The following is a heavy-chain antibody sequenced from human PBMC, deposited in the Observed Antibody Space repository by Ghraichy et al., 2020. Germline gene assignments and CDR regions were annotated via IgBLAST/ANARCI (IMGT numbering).Heavy chain of an antibody. CDR3: AKDDDFRSYYYYGMDV. CDR1: GFTFSSYA. Sequence: GGSLRLSCAASGFTFSSYAMSWVRQAPGKGLEWVSAISGSGGSTYYADSVKGRFTISRDNSKNTLYLQMNSLRAEDTAVYYCAKDDDFRSYYYYGMDVWGQGTTVTVSS. D-gene: IGHD3-3*01. J-gene: IGHJ6*02. V-gene: IGHV3-23*01. CDR2: ISGSGGST.